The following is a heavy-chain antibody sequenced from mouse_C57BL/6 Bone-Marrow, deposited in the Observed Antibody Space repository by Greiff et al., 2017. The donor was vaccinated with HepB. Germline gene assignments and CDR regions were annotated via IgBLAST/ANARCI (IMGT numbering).Heavy chain of an antibody. CDR2: IDPSDSYT. J-gene: IGHJ2*01. CDR1: GYTFTSYW. CDR3: ARLLL. V-gene: IGHV1-59*01. Sequence: QVHVKQPGAELVRPGTSVKLSCKASGYTFTSYWMHWVKQRPGQGLEWIGVIDPSDSYTNYNQKFKGKATLTVDTSSSTAYMQLSSLTSEDSAVYYCARLLLWGQGTTLTVSS. D-gene: IGHD1-1*01.